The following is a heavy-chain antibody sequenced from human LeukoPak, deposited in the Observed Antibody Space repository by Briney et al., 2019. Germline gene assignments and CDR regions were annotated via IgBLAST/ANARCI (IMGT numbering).Heavy chain of an antibody. D-gene: IGHD2-15*01. J-gene: IGHJ4*02. CDR1: GFTFSSYV. V-gene: IGHV3-23*01. CDR3: ARGGPIYCSGDSCYPGDY. CDR2: ISGSGGTT. Sequence: GGSLRLSCAASGFTFSSYVMNWVRQAPGKGLEWVSTISGSGGTTDYADSVKGRFTISRDSARNTLYLQMNSLRAEDTAVYYCARGGPIYCSGDSCYPGDYWGQGTLVTVSS.